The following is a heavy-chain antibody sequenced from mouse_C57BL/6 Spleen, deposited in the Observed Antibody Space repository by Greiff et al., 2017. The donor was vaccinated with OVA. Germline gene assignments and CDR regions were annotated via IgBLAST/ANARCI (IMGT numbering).Heavy chain of an antibody. V-gene: IGHV1-69*01. Sequence: VQLQQPGAELVMPGASVKLSCKASGYTFTSYWMHWVKQRPGQGLEWLGEIDPSDSYTNYNQKFKCKYPLTVDKSSSTAYMQLSSLTSEDSAVYYCARSLLRDWYFDVWGTGTTVTVSS. J-gene: IGHJ1*03. CDR3: ARSLLRDWYFDV. CDR2: IDPSDSYT. D-gene: IGHD6-2*01. CDR1: GYTFTSYW.